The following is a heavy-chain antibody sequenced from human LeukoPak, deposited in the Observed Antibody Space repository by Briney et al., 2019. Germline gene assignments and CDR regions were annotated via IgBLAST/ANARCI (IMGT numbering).Heavy chain of an antibody. CDR1: GGSISSYY. Sequence: SETLSLTCTVSGGSISSYYWSWIRQPPRKGLEWIGYIYYSGGTNYNPSLKSRVAITVDTSKNQFSLMLNSVTAADTAVYYCARFDSSGYYVEYWGQGTLVTVSS. J-gene: IGHJ4*02. V-gene: IGHV4-59*01. CDR2: IYYSGGT. CDR3: ARFDSSGYYVEY. D-gene: IGHD3-22*01.